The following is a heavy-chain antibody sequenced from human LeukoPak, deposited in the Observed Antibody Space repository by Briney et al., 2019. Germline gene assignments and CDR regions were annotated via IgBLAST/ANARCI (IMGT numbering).Heavy chain of an antibody. D-gene: IGHD5-18*01. V-gene: IGHV4-34*01. CDR2: INHSGST. CDR3: ARGIQIWSLDY. J-gene: IGHJ4*02. CDR1: GGSFSGYY. Sequence: SETLSLTCAVYGGSFSGYYWSWIRQPPGKGLEWIGEINHSGSTNYNPSLKSRVTISVDTSKNQFSLKLSSVTAADTAVYYCARGIQIWSLDYWGQGTLVTVSS.